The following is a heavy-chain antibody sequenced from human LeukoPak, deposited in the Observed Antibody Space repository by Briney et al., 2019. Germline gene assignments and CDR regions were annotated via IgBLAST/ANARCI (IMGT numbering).Heavy chain of an antibody. V-gene: IGHV3-30*04. D-gene: IGHD3-22*01. CDR3: ARDVGDDDYYDSSGTPEAWFDP. J-gene: IGHJ5*02. CDR2: ISYDGSNK. Sequence: PGGSLRLSCAASGFTFSSYAMHWVRQAPGKGLEWVAVISYDGSNKYYADPVKGRFTISRDNSKNTLYLQMNSLRAEDTAVYYCARDVGDDDYYDSSGTPEAWFDPWGQGTLVTVSS. CDR1: GFTFSSYA.